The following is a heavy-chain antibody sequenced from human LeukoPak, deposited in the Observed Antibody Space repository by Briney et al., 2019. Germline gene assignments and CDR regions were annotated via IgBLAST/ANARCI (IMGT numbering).Heavy chain of an antibody. CDR2: INTNTGNP. Sequence: ASVKVSCKASGGTFSSYAISWVRQAPGQGLEWMGRINTNTGNPTYAQGFTGRFVFSLDTSVSTAYLQISSLKAEDTAVYYCARVPAAYCGGDCYIDYWGQGTLVTVSS. CDR3: ARVPAAYCGGDCYIDY. CDR1: GGTFSSYA. J-gene: IGHJ4*02. D-gene: IGHD2-21*02. V-gene: IGHV7-4-1*02.